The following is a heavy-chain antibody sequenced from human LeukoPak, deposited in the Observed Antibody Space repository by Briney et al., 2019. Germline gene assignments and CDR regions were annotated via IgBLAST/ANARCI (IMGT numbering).Heavy chain of an antibody. CDR3: ARPRLQLELLNWFDP. J-gene: IGHJ5*02. V-gene: IGHV3-74*01. CDR1: GFTFSSYW. Sequence: PGGSLRLSCAASGFTFSSYWMHWVRQAPGKGLVWVSRINSDGSSTSYADSVKGRFTISRDNAKNTLYLQMNSLRAEDTAVYYCARPRLQLELLNWFDPWGQGTLVTVSS. CDR2: INSDGSST. D-gene: IGHD1-1*01.